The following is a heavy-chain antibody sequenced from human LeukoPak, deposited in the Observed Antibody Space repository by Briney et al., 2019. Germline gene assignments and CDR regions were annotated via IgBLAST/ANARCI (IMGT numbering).Heavy chain of an antibody. CDR1: GFTFSSYA. Sequence: PGRSLRLSCAASGFTFSSYAMHWVRQAPGKGLEWVAVISYDGSNKYYADSVKGRFTISRDNSKNTLHLQMNSLRAEDTAVYYCARGPNYYYYYYGMDVWGQGTTVTVSS. CDR2: ISYDGSNK. CDR3: ARGPNYYYYYYGMDV. V-gene: IGHV3-30-3*01. J-gene: IGHJ6*02.